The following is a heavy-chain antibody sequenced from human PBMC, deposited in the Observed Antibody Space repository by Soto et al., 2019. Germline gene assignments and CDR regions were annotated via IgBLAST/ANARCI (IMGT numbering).Heavy chain of an antibody. D-gene: IGHD2-2*01. V-gene: IGHV1-3*01. J-gene: IGHJ5*02. CDR2: ITAGDANT. Sequence: QVQLGQSGADVKKPGASLKISCKASGYNFSQYRIHWVRQAPGQRLEWMGWITAGDANTEYSQKFQGRVTISRDISATTVDLDLDSLRSEETAVYYCARDLYSSSWFWFDPWGRGTQVIVSS. CDR1: GYNFSQYR. CDR3: ARDLYSSSWFWFDP.